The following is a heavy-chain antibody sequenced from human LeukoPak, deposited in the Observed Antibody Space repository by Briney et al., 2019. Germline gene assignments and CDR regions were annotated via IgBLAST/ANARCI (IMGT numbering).Heavy chain of an antibody. D-gene: IGHD5-18*01. CDR2: IYYSGST. J-gene: IGHJ4*02. V-gene: IGHV4-39*02. CDR1: GGSISSSSYY. Sequence: SETLSLTCTVSGGSISSSSYYWGWIRQPPGKGLEWIGSIYYSGSTYYNPSLKSRVTISVDTSKNQFSLKLSSVTAADTAVYYCARESDTAMNDYWGQGTLVTVSS. CDR3: ARESDTAMNDY.